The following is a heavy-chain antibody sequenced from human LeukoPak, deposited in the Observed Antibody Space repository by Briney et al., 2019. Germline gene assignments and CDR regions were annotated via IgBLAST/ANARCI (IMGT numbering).Heavy chain of an antibody. J-gene: IGHJ2*01. D-gene: IGHD5-24*01. Sequence: SETLSLTCTVSGGSISSYYWSWIRQPAGKGLEWIGRIYTSGSTTYNPSLKSRVTMSADTSKNQFSLKLSSVTAADTAVYYCARCARNGYNYELWYFDLWGRGTLVTVSS. CDR3: ARCARNGYNYELWYFDL. CDR1: GGSISSYY. V-gene: IGHV4-4*07. CDR2: IYTSGST.